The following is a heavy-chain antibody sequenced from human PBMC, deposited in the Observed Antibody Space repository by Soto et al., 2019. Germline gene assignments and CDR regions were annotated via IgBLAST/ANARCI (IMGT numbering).Heavy chain of an antibody. D-gene: IGHD2-21*02. CDR1: GFTFSSYA. J-gene: IGHJ4*02. V-gene: IGHV3-30-3*01. CDR3: ARESDSCGGDCYSLPDY. Sequence: GGSLRLSCAASGFTFSSYAMHWVRQAPGKGLEWVAVISYDGSNKYYADSVKGRFTISRDNSKNTLYLQMNSLRAEDTAVYYYARESDSCGGDCYSLPDYWGQGTLVTVSS. CDR2: ISYDGSNK.